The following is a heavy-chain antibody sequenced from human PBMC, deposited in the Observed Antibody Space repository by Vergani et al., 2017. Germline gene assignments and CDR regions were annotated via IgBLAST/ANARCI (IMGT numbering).Heavy chain of an antibody. CDR3: AHSGGTTVTTTALEFDP. CDR2: IFSNDEK. J-gene: IGHJ5*02. Sequence: QVTLKESGPVLVKPTETLTLTCTVSGFSLSNARMGVSWIRQPPGKALEWLAHIFSNDEKSYSTSLKSRLTITKDTSKNQVVLTMTNMDPVDTATYYCAHSGGTTVTTTALEFDPWGQGTLVTVSS. CDR1: GFSLSNARMG. V-gene: IGHV2-26*01. D-gene: IGHD4-17*01.